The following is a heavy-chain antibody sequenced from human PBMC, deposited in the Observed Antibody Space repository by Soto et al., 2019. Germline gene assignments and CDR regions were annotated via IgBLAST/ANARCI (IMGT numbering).Heavy chain of an antibody. D-gene: IGHD4-4*01. CDR3: AKDSDYSNGYFDY. V-gene: IGHV3-9*01. CDR2: ISWNSGSI. J-gene: IGHJ4*02. CDR1: GFTFDDYA. Sequence: EVQLVESGGGLVQPGRSLRLSCAASGFTFDDYAMHWVRQAPGKGLEWVSGISWNSGSIGYADSVKGRFTISRDNAKNSLYLQMNSLRAEDTALYYCAKDSDYSNGYFDYWGQGTLVTVSS.